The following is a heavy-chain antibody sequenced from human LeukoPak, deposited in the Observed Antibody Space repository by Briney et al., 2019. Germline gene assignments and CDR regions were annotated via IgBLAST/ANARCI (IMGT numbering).Heavy chain of an antibody. CDR2: ISYDGSNK. CDR3: ARTYSSGPSDY. J-gene: IGHJ4*02. V-gene: IGHV3-30*05. CDR1: GFTFSSYS. Sequence: PGGSLRLSCAASGFTFSSYSMNWVRQAPGKGLEWVAVISYDGSNKYYADSVKGRFTISRDNSKNTLYLQMNSLRAEDTAVYYCARTYSSGPSDYWGQGTLVTVSS. D-gene: IGHD6-19*01.